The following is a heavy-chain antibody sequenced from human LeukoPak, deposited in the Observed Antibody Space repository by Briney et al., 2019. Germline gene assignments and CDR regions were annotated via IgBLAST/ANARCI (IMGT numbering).Heavy chain of an antibody. CDR1: GFTFSSYA. J-gene: IGHJ4*02. V-gene: IGHV3-23*01. Sequence: PGGSLRLSCAASGFTFSSYAMSWVRQAPGKGLEWVSAISGSGGSTYYADSVKGRFTISRDNPKNTLYLQMNSLRAEDTAVYYCAKGGSLSPYGGSYYYFDYWGQGTLVTVSS. CDR3: AKGGSLSPYGGSYYYFDY. CDR2: ISGSGGST. D-gene: IGHD1-26*01.